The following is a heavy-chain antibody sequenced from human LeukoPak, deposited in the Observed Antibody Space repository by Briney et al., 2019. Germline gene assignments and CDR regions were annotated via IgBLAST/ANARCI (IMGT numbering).Heavy chain of an antibody. CDR3: ARGRVITMVRGVLVD. D-gene: IGHD3-10*01. CDR2: ISSSSNTI. J-gene: IGHJ4*02. Sequence: GGSLRLSCAASGFTFSRYSMNWVRQAPGRGLEWVSYISSSSNTIYYADSVKGRFTISRDNAKNSLYLQMNSLRAEDTAVYYCARGRVITMVRGVLVDWGQGTLVTVSS. V-gene: IGHV3-48*01. CDR1: GFTFSRYS.